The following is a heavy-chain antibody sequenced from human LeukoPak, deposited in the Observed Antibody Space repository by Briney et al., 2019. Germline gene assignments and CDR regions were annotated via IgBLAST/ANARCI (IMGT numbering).Heavy chain of an antibody. CDR2: IRYDGSSE. Sequence: GGSLRLSCAASGFTFSSYGMHWVRQAPGKGLEWVAFIRYDGSSEYYADSVKGRFTISRDNSKNTLYLQMNSLRAEDTAVYYCAKVALNDFWENFQHWGQGTLVTVAS. J-gene: IGHJ1*01. V-gene: IGHV3-30*02. CDR3: AKVALNDFWENFQH. CDR1: GFTFSSYG. D-gene: IGHD3-3*01.